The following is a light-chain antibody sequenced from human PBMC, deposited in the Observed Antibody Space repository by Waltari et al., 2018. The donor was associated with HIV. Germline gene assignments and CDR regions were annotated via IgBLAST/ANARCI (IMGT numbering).Light chain of an antibody. CDR2: ADA. J-gene: IGLJ2*01. V-gene: IGLV1-44*01. CDR3: ATWDDRLNGVV. Sequence: QSVLTQPPSASGAPGQRVTISCSGSTPNIGSSNVNWYQQFSRAAPKLLIYADAQRPSGVPDLFSGSKCGSSASLVISGLQAEEEADYYCATWDDRLNGVVFGGGTRLTVV. CDR1: TPNIGSSN.